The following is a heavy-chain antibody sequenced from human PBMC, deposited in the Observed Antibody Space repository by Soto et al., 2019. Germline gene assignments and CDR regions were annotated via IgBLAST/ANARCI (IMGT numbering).Heavy chain of an antibody. J-gene: IGHJ4*02. Sequence: SETLSLTCTVAGGSISSNYWTWIRQPPGKGLEWIGYVYNSGSNNYNPSHKSRVTISEDTSKSQFSLKVNSMTAADTAVYYCARYRREAVAGYTLDNWGQGILVTVSS. CDR2: VYNSGSN. D-gene: IGHD6-13*01. V-gene: IGHV4-59*01. CDR3: ARYRREAVAGYTLDN. CDR1: GGSISSNY.